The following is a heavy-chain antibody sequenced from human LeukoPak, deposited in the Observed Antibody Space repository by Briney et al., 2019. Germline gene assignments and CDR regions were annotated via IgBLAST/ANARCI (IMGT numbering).Heavy chain of an antibody. CDR2: IYYSGST. CDR1: GGSISRSSYY. J-gene: IGHJ5*02. D-gene: IGHD1-26*01. V-gene: IGHV4-39*01. Sequence: SETLSLTCTVSGGSISRSSYYWGWIRQPPGKGLEWIGSIYYSGSTYYNPSLKSRVTISVDTSKNQFSLKLSSVTAADTAVYYCARHEYSGSYYGLSWFDPWGQGTLVTVSS. CDR3: ARHEYSGSYYGLSWFDP.